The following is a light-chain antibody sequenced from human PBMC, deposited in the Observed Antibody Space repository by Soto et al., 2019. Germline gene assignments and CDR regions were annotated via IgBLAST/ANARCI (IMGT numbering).Light chain of an antibody. CDR1: HSLVNSDGNTY. Sequence: DVVLTQSPLSLPVTLGQPASISCRSSHSLVNSDGNTYLNWFHQRPGQSPRRLIYKVSNRDSGXPXXFSGSGSGTDFTLKISRVEAEDVGVYYCMQGTHWPTFGQGTKVEIK. J-gene: IGKJ1*01. CDR3: MQGTHWPT. V-gene: IGKV2-30*01. CDR2: KVS.